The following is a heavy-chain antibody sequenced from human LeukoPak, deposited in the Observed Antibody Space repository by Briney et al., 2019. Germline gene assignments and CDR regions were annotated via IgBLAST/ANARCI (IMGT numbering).Heavy chain of an antibody. Sequence: ASVKVSCKASGYTFTSYGISWVRQAPGQGLEWMGWISAYNGNTNYAQKLQGRVTMTTDTSTSTAYMELRSLRSDDTAVYYCARLDHWNDEGDWFDPWGQGTLVTVSS. CDR1: GYTFTSYG. J-gene: IGHJ5*02. D-gene: IGHD1-1*01. V-gene: IGHV1-18*01. CDR3: ARLDHWNDEGDWFDP. CDR2: ISAYNGNT.